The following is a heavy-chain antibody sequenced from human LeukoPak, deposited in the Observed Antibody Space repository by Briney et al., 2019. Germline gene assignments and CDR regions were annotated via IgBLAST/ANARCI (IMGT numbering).Heavy chain of an antibody. CDR3: ARDRVLAY. J-gene: IGHJ4*02. CDR2: ISYSGSDI. D-gene: IGHD2-8*01. Sequence: AGGSLRLSCAASGFTFNSYDMNWVRQAPGKGLEWVSYISYSGSDIYYADSVKGRFIISSDNAKNSLSLQMNSLRAEDTAVYYCARDRVLAYWGQGTLITVSS. V-gene: IGHV3-48*03. CDR1: GFTFNSYD.